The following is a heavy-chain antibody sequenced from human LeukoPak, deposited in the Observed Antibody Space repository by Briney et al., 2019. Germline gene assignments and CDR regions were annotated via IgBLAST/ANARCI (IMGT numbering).Heavy chain of an antibody. Sequence: SETLSLTCAVYGWSFNDYYWNWIRQPPGKGLEWIGEINARGDTNYNPSLKSRVNISVDTSKKQFSLRLTSMIAADTALYYCARGQVPAARGYNWFDPWGQGTLITVSS. CDR2: INARGDT. CDR1: GWSFNDYY. D-gene: IGHD2-2*01. J-gene: IGHJ5*02. CDR3: ARGQVPAARGYNWFDP. V-gene: IGHV4-34*01.